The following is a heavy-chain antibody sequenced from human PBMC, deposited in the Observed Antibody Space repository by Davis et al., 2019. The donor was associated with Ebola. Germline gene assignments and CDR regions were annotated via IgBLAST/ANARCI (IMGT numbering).Heavy chain of an antibody. V-gene: IGHV5-51*01. J-gene: IGHJ6*04. CDR1: GYSFTTYW. D-gene: IGHD7-27*01. CDR2: IYPGDSDT. Sequence: PGGSLRLSCKGFGYSFTTYWIGWVRQMPGQGLEWMGIIYPGDSDTRYSPSFQGQVTISADKSISTAYLQWSSLKASDSAIYYCARRLGLGHCGMDVWGKGTTVTVSS. CDR3: ARRLGLGHCGMDV.